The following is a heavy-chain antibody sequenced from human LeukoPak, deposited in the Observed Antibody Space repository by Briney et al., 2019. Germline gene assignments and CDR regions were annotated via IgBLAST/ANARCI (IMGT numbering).Heavy chain of an antibody. CDR3: ARAQRYCIDGSCYLYYFDY. V-gene: IGHV3-48*03. Sequence: GGSLTLSCAASGFTFSSYEMNWVRQAPGTGLEWVSYISSSGSTIYYADSVKGRFTISRDNAKNSLYLQMHSLRDEDTAVYYCARAQRYCIDGSCYLYYFDYWGQGTLVTVSS. D-gene: IGHD2-15*01. CDR2: ISSSGSTI. CDR1: GFTFSSYE. J-gene: IGHJ4*02.